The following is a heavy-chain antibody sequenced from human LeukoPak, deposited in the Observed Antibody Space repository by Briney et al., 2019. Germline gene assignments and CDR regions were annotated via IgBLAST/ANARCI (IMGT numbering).Heavy chain of an antibody. J-gene: IGHJ4*02. V-gene: IGHV1-69*10. CDR2: IIPILGIA. CDR3: AHHMHGSGWSY. Sequence: SVKVSCKAFRGTFSRYAISWVRQAPGQGREWMGGIIPILGIANYAQKYQGRVTITADKSTSTAYMELSSLRSEDTAVYYCAHHMHGSGWSYWGQGTLVTVSS. CDR1: RGTFSRYA. D-gene: IGHD6-19*01.